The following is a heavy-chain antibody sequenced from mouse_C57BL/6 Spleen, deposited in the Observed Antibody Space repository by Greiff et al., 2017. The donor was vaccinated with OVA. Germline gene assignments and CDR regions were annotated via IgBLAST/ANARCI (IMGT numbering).Heavy chain of an antibody. CDR2: ISSGSSTI. Sequence: EVQRVESGGGLVKPGGSLKLSCAASGFTFSDSGMHWVRQAPEKGLEWVAYISSGSSTIYYADTVKGRFTIARDNAKNTLFLQMTSLRSEDTAMYYCARDNYGSSYNAMDYWGQGTSVTVSS. D-gene: IGHD1-1*01. V-gene: IGHV5-17*01. CDR1: GFTFSDSG. CDR3: ARDNYGSSYNAMDY. J-gene: IGHJ4*01.